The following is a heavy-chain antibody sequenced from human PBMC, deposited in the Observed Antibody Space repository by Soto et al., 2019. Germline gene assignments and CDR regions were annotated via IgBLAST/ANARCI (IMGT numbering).Heavy chain of an antibody. J-gene: IGHJ4*02. V-gene: IGHV3-23*01. CDR1: GFTLSSYA. CDR3: AKWHTYNYDSLAFSGFDC. Sequence: PGRSLRLSCVASGFTLSSYAMSWVRQSPGKGLEWVSAISGGDGSPSYADSVKGRFTISRDNSKNTLYLHMNSLRADDTAAYYCAKWHTYNYDSLAFSGFDCWGQGTQVTVSS. CDR2: ISGGDGSP. D-gene: IGHD3-16*01.